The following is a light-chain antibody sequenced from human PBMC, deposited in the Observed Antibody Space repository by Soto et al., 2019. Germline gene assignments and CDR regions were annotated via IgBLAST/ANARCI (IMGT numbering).Light chain of an antibody. J-gene: IGKJ5*01. CDR2: GAF. CDR3: QQRKIWTPVT. CDR1: PSVTNY. Sequence: EIVLPQSAATLSLSRGERAALSCRASPSVTNYLAWYQQKPGQAPRLLIYGAFNRATGIPARFSGSGSGTDFTLTISSLEPEDFAVYYCQQRKIWTPVTFGQGTRLEI. V-gene: IGKV3-11*01.